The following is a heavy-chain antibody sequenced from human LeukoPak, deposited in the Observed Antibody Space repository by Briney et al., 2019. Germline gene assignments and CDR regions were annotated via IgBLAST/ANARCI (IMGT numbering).Heavy chain of an antibody. V-gene: IGHV4-34*01. J-gene: IGHJ5*02. CDR2: INHSGST. CDR3: ARRLRQQLVQYNWFDP. CDR1: GGSFSGYY. Sequence: PSETLSLTCAVSGGSFSGYYWSWIRQPPGKGLEWIGEINHSGSTNYNPSLKSRVTISVDTSKTQFSLKLSSVTAADTAVYYCARRLRQQLVQYNWFDPWGQGTLVTVSS. D-gene: IGHD6-13*01.